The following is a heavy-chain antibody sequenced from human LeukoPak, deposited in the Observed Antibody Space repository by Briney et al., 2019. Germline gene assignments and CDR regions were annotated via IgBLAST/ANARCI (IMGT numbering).Heavy chain of an antibody. V-gene: IGHV4-39*07. J-gene: IGHJ4*02. CDR2: IYYSGSA. CDR1: GGSISSSSYY. Sequence: SETLSLTCTVSGGSISSSSYYWGWIRQPPGKGLEWIGIIYYSGSAYYNPSLKSRVTMSVDTSKNQFSLKLSSVTAADTAVYYCARKPIINNAWYYFDYWGQGTLVTVSS. D-gene: IGHD1/OR15-1a*01. CDR3: ARKPIINNAWYYFDY.